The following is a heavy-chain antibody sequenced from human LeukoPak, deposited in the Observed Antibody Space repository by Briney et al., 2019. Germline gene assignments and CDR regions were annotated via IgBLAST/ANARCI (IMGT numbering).Heavy chain of an antibody. J-gene: IGHJ4*02. CDR3: ARDYYYDSSGAPHFDY. Sequence: ASVKVSCKASGYTFTSYGISWVRQAPGQGLEWMGWSSAYNGNTNYAQKLQGRVTMTTDTSTSTAYMELRSLRSDDTAVYYCARDYYYDSSGAPHFDYWGQGTLVTVSS. CDR1: GYTFTSYG. D-gene: IGHD3-22*01. V-gene: IGHV1-18*01. CDR2: SSAYNGNT.